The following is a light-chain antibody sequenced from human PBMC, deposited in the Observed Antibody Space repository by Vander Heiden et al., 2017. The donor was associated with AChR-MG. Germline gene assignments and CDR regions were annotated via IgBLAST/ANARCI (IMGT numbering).Light chain of an antibody. CDR3: ASWDDRLNVVV. V-gene: IGLV1-36*01. J-gene: IGLJ2*01. CDR1: SSNIGNNP. Sequence: QPVLTQPPSVSEAPRQRVTISCSGSSSNIGNNPVNWYVQLPGQAPKLLIYYNDLVPSGVSDRFSGSKSGTSASLAIRGLQSEDEADYYCASWDDRLNVVVFGGGTKLTVL. CDR2: YND.